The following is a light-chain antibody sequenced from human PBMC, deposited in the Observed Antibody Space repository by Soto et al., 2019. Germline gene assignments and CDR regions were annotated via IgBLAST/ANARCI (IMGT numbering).Light chain of an antibody. Sequence: QSALTQPPSASGSPGQSVTISCTGTSSDVGGHNHVSWYQHHPGTVPKLIIYEVIKRPSGVPDRFSGSKSGNTASLTVSGLQAEDEADYYCSSYSAGNTLLFGGGTKLTDL. J-gene: IGLJ2*01. V-gene: IGLV2-8*01. CDR3: SSYSAGNTLL. CDR1: SSDVGGHNH. CDR2: EVI.